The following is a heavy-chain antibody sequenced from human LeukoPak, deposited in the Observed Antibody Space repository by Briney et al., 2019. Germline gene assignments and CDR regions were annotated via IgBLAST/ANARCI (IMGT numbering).Heavy chain of an antibody. D-gene: IGHD6-19*01. CDR1: GGTFSNYA. Sequence: SVKVSCKASGGTFSNYAISWVRQAPGQGLEWMVAIIPIFGTANYAQKFQGRVTITADESTSTAYMELSSLRSEDTAVYYCARILSSSWYEYFHHWGQGTLVTVSS. V-gene: IGHV1-69*01. J-gene: IGHJ1*01. CDR2: IIPIFGTA. CDR3: ARILSSSWYEYFHH.